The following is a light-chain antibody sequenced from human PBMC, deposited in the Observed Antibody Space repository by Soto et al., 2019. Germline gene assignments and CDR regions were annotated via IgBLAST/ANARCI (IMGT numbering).Light chain of an antibody. V-gene: IGLV2-11*01. Sequence: QSVLTQPRSVSGSPGQSVAISCTGTTSDVGGYNYVSWYQQHPGKVPKLIIYDVSQRPSGVPDRFSGSKSGNTASLTISGLQAEDEADYYCCSYAGSYSYVFGTGTKVTVL. CDR3: CSYAGSYSYV. CDR1: TSDVGGYNY. J-gene: IGLJ1*01. CDR2: DVS.